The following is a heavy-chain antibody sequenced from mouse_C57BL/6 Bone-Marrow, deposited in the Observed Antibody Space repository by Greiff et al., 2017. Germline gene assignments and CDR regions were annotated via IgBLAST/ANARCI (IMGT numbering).Heavy chain of an antibody. CDR1: GYPFPSYG. D-gene: IGHD2-2*01. J-gene: IGHJ2*01. Sequence: QVQLQQPGAELVKPGASVNLSCRASGYPFPSYGRHWVKQRPGQGLEWIGMIHPNSGSTNYNEKFKSKATLTVDKSSSTAYMQLSSLTSEDSAVYYCARRGYDEIDYWGQGTTLTVSS. CDR2: IHPNSGST. CDR3: ARRGYDEIDY. V-gene: IGHV1-64*01.